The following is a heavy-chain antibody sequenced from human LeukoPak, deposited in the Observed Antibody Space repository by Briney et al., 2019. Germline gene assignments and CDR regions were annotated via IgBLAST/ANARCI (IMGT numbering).Heavy chain of an antibody. V-gene: IGHV4-34*01. CDR2: INHSGST. D-gene: IGHD2-2*01. CDR1: GGSFSGYY. J-gene: IGHJ5*02. Sequence: PSETLSLTCVVYGGSFSGYYWSWIRQPPGKGLEWIGEINHSGSTNYNPSLKSRVTISVDTSKNQFSLKLSSVTAADTAVYYCARGSHSRGRYCSSTSRYAGVNWFDPWGQGTLVTVSS. CDR3: ARGSHSRGRYCSSTSRYAGVNWFDP.